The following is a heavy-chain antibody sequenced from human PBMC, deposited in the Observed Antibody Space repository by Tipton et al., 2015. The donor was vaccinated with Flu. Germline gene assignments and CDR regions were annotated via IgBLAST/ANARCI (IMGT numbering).Heavy chain of an antibody. CDR2: ISGSGGTT. CDR1: GFIFSTYG. D-gene: IGHD6-13*01. J-gene: IGHJ4*02. CDR3: AKELSSSWYTYFDF. V-gene: IGHV3-23*01. Sequence: SLRLSCEASGFIFSTYGMSWVRQAPGKGLEWVSGISGSGGTTYYADSVKGRFTISRDSSKNTLYLQMNSLTAVDTAVYYSAKELSSSWYTYFDFWGQGTLVTVSS.